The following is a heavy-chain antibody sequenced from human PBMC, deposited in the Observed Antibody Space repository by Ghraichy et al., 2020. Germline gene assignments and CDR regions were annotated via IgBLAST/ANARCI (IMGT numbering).Heavy chain of an antibody. J-gene: IGHJ6*02. CDR1: GYTFTSYG. D-gene: IGHD6-13*01. Sequence: ASVKVSCKASGYTFTSYGISWVRQAPGQGLEWMGWISTYNGNTNYAQKLQGRVTMTTDTSTSTAYMELRSLRSDDTAVYYCARDGYSSSPPAYYYYGMDVWGQGATVTVSS. CDR2: ISTYNGNT. CDR3: ARDGYSSSPPAYYYYGMDV. V-gene: IGHV1-18*04.